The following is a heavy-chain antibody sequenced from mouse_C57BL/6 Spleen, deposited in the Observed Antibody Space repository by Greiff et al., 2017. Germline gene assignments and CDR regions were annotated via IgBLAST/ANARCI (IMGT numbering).Heavy chain of an antibody. CDR1: GYSFTGYY. D-gene: IGHD2-4*01. CDR3: ARTYYDYGDYAMDY. Sequence: AQLQQSGPELVKPGASVKISCKASGYSFTGYYMNWVKQSPEKSLEWIGEINPSTGGTTYNQKFKAKATLTVDKSSSTAYMQLKSLTSEDSAVYYCARTYYDYGDYAMDYWGQGTSVTVSS. CDR2: INPSTGGT. V-gene: IGHV1-42*01. J-gene: IGHJ4*01.